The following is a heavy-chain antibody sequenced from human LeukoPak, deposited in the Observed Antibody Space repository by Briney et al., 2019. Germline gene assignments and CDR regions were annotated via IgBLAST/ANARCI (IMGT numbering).Heavy chain of an antibody. J-gene: IGHJ4*02. CDR1: GFTFSNYD. CDR2: IWYDGSNK. CDR3: ARAPYPNYFDY. Sequence: GGSLRLSCAASGFTFSNYDMNWVRQAPGKGLEWVAVIWYDGSNKYYADSVKGRFTISRDNSKNTLYLQMNSLRAEDTAVYYCARAPYPNYFDYWGQGTLVTVSS. V-gene: IGHV3-33*08.